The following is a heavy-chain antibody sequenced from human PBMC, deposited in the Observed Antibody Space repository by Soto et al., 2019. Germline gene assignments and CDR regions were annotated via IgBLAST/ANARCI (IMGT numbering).Heavy chain of an antibody. CDR1: GYTFSSYT. D-gene: IGHD2-21*02. J-gene: IGHJ4*02. V-gene: IGHV1-18*01. CDR3: ARVEAPVGGSLH. Sequence: QIQLAQSGGEVKKPGASVKVSCKTSGYTFSSYTIAWVRQAPGQGLEWLGWISPDDGNTEYEQKFEGRVTMTADTLTNNSYMELRSLKYDDTAVYYCARVEAPVGGSLHWGQGTPVTVSA. CDR2: ISPDDGNT.